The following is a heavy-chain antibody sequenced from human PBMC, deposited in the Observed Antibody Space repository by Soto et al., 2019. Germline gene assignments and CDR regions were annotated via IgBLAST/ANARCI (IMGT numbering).Heavy chain of an antibody. V-gene: IGHV4-30-4*01. D-gene: IGHD1-26*01. CDR2: IYYSGST. Sequence: SETLSLTCTVSGGSISSGDYYWSWIRQPPGKGLEWVGYIYYSGSTYYNPSLKSRVTISVDTSKNQFSLNLSSVTAADTAVYYCARGLSGNYGLDRFDSWGQGTLVTVSS. CDR1: GGSISSGDYY. J-gene: IGHJ4*02. CDR3: ARGLSGNYGLDRFDS.